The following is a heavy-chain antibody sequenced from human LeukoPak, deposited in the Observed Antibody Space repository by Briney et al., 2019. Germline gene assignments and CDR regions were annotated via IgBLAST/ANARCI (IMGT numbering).Heavy chain of an antibody. CDR1: GGSISSSSYY. V-gene: IGHV4-39*01. CDR2: IYYSGST. J-gene: IGHJ3*02. D-gene: IGHD6-19*01. Sequence: SETLSLTCTVSGGSISSSSYYWGWIRQPPGKGLEWIGSIYYSGSTYYNPSLKSRVTISVDTSKNQFSLKLSSVTAADTAVYYCARHPSWQWLVQDAFDIWGQGTMVTVSS. CDR3: ARHPSWQWLVQDAFDI.